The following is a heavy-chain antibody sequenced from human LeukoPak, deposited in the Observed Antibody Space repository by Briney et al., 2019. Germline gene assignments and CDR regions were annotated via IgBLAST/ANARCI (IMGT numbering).Heavy chain of an antibody. D-gene: IGHD1-26*01. CDR3: ARMPIVGATTFDY. J-gene: IGHJ4*02. CDR2: IYYSGST. CDR1: GGYLCRSSYY. V-gene: IGHV4-39*01. Sequence: KSSETLSLPCTVSGGYLCRSSYYWGWIRQPPGKGLEWIGSIYYSGSTYYTPPLHSRVTISVDTSKNQYSLKLSSVTAADTAVYYCARMPIVGATTFDYWGQGTLVTVSS.